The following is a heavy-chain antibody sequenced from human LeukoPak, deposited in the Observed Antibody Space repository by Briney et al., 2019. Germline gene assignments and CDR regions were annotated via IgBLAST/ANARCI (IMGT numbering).Heavy chain of an antibody. Sequence: SETLSLTCSVSGASISSYYWNWIRQPPGKGLEWIGNIYIRGSTNYNPSLESQVTISLDTSKDQFSLKLTSVTAADTAFYYCAKDWELGSWGQGTLVTVSS. J-gene: IGHJ5*02. CDR1: GASISSYY. D-gene: IGHD1-26*01. CDR2: IYIRGST. CDR3: AKDWELGS. V-gene: IGHV4-59*01.